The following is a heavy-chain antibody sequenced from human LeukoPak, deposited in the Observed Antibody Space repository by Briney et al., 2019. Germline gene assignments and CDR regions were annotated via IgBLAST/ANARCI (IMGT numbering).Heavy chain of an antibody. Sequence: GGSLRLSCAASGFTFSSYWMHWVRQAPGKGLVWVSLINTDGITTRYADSVKGRFTISRDNAKNTLYLQMDSLRAEDTALYYCARGPPYGSRCDFLDSWGQGTQVTVSS. V-gene: IGHV3-74*01. CDR2: INTDGITT. D-gene: IGHD3-10*01. CDR1: GFTFSSYW. J-gene: IGHJ5*01. CDR3: ARGPPYGSRCDFLDS.